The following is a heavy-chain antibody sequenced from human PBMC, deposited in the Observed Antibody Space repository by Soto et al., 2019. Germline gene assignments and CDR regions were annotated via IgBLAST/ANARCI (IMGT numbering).Heavy chain of an antibody. D-gene: IGHD5-12*01. Sequence: SETLSLTCAVSGGSISTGNWWSWVRQPPGRGLEWIGEIYHSGTTNYNPSLKSRVTISVDKSKNEFSLKLASVTAGDTAVYYCARPSRDGYKPLDSWGQGTLVTVSS. CDR2: IYHSGTT. CDR3: ARPSRDGYKPLDS. J-gene: IGHJ4*02. V-gene: IGHV4-4*02. CDR1: GGSISTGNW.